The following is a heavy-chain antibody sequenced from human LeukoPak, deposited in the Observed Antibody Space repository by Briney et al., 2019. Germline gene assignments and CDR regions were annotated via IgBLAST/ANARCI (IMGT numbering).Heavy chain of an antibody. Sequence: PGGSLRLSCAASGFTFSSYSMSWVRQAPGKGLEWVSVISGSGYNTYYADSVKGRFTISRDNSKNTLYVQMNSLRAEDTAVYYCAGEDRAVAGSFDYWGQGSLVTVSS. CDR2: ISGSGYNT. CDR3: AGEDRAVAGSFDY. V-gene: IGHV3-23*01. CDR1: GFTFSSYS. J-gene: IGHJ4*02. D-gene: IGHD6-19*01.